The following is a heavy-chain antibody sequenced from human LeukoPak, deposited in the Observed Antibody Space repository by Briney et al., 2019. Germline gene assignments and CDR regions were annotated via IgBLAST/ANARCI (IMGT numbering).Heavy chain of an antibody. CDR1: GFTFDDYA. Sequence: AGGSLRLSCAASGFTFDDYAMHWVRQAPGKGLEWVSGISWNSGSIGYADSVKGRFTISRDNAKNSLYLQMNSLRAEDTALYYCAKGGQWLLDYWGQGTLVTVSS. CDR2: ISWNSGSI. CDR3: AKGGQWLLDY. J-gene: IGHJ4*02. D-gene: IGHD6-19*01. V-gene: IGHV3-9*01.